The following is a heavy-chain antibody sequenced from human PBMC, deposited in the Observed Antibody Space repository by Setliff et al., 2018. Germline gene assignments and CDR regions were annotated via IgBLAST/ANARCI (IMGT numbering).Heavy chain of an antibody. CDR2: ISSSGSTI. J-gene: IGHJ4*02. CDR1: GFTFSDYY. CDR3: ARGTTISYSFDY. V-gene: IGHV3-11*04. D-gene: IGHD4-4*01. Sequence: GGSLRLSCAASGFTFSDYYMSWIRQAPGKGLEWISYISSSGSTIYYADSVKGRFAISRDNAKNSLYLQMNSLRAEDTAVYYCARGTTISYSFDYWGQGTLVTVSS.